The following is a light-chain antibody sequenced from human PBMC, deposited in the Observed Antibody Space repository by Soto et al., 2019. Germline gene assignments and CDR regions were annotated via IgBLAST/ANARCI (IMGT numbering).Light chain of an antibody. V-gene: IGLV2-14*01. CDR1: SSDVGGYNH. J-gene: IGLJ2*01. CDR3: SSNTGSSTTPVV. CDR2: DVS. Sequence: QSALTQPASVSGSPGQSITISCTGTSSDVGGYNHVAWYQQHPGKAPKLTIYDVSNRPSGVSNRFSGSKSGNTASLTISGLQAEDEADYYCSSNTGSSTTPVVFGGGTKLTVL.